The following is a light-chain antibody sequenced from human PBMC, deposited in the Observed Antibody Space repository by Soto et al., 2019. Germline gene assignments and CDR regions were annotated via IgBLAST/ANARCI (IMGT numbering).Light chain of an antibody. J-gene: IGKJ1*01. CDR1: QSISNW. V-gene: IGKV1-5*01. Sequence: DIQMTQSPSTLPASVGDRVTITCRASQSISNWLAWYQQKPGTAPKLLIYHASTLESGVPSRFSGSGSGTDFTLTIRRMKNADPAKYYCHKYNSYSFGQGTKVDIK. CDR2: HAS. CDR3: HKYNSYS.